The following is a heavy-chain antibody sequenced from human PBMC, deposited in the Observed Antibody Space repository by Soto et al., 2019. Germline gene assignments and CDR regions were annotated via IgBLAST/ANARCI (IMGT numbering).Heavy chain of an antibody. CDR1: GFTFSSYA. J-gene: IGHJ5*02. CDR2: ISGSGGST. Sequence: GGSLRLSCAASGFTFSSYAMSWVRQAPGKGLEWVLAISGSGGSTYYADSVKGRFTISRDNSKNTLYLQMNSLRAEDTAVYYCAKYEDSDYGDRRFDPWGQGTLVTVSS. V-gene: IGHV3-23*01. D-gene: IGHD4-17*01. CDR3: AKYEDSDYGDRRFDP.